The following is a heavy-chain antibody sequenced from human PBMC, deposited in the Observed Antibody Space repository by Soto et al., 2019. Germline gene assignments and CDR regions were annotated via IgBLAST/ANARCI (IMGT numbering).Heavy chain of an antibody. J-gene: IGHJ4*02. Sequence: PGGCLRLSCAASGFAVSNNYMSWVRQAPGKGLEWVSLIYSGGSTYYADSVKGRFTISRDSSKNTLYLQMNSLRAEDTAMYYCAAYSHKGYWGQGTLVTVSS. CDR1: GFAVSNNY. V-gene: IGHV3-66*01. D-gene: IGHD3-16*01. CDR3: AAYSHKGY. CDR2: IYSGGST.